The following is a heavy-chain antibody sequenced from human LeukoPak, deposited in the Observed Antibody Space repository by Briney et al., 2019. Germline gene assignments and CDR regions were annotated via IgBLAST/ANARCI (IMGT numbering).Heavy chain of an antibody. J-gene: IGHJ4*02. Sequence: GGSLRLSCAASGFTFSSYDINWVRQAPGKGLEWVSGISGGGGRTYYADSVKGRFTISRDNSKNTLYLQMNSLRAEDTAVYYCAKESYVGSSWCAFDYWGQGTLVTVSS. CDR3: AKESYVGSSWCAFDY. CDR2: ISGGGGRT. CDR1: GFTFSSYD. V-gene: IGHV3-23*01. D-gene: IGHD6-13*01.